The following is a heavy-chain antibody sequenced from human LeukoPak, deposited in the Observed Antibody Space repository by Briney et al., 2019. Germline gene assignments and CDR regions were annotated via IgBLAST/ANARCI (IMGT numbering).Heavy chain of an antibody. D-gene: IGHD2-21*02. Sequence: PSETLSLTCTVSGGSISSYYWSWIRQPPGKGLEWIGYIYYSGSTNYNPSLKSRVTISVDTSKNQFSLKLSSVTAADTAVYYCARDLCGGDCYSEDSFDIWGQGTMVTVSS. CDR3: ARDLCGGDCYSEDSFDI. V-gene: IGHV4-59*01. J-gene: IGHJ3*02. CDR1: GGSISSYY. CDR2: IYYSGST.